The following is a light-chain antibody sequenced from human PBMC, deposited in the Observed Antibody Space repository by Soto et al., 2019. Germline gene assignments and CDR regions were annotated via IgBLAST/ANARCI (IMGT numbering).Light chain of an antibody. Sequence: QSVLTQPRSVSGSPGQSVTISCTGTSSDVGGYNSVSWYQQYPGKAPKLMIYDVSKRPSGVPDRFSGSKSGNAASLTISGLQAEDEADYCCCSYAGTYTWVFGGGTKVTVL. CDR3: CSYAGTYTWV. J-gene: IGLJ3*02. V-gene: IGLV2-11*01. CDR2: DVS. CDR1: SSDVGGYNS.